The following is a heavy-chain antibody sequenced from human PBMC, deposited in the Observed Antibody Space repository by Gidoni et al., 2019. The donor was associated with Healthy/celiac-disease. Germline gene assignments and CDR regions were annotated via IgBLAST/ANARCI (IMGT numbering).Heavy chain of an antibody. Sequence: STYYNPSLKSRVTISVDTSKNQFSLKLSSVTAADTAVYYCARTGDCSGGSCPENWFDPWGQGTLVTVSS. V-gene: IGHV4-31*02. J-gene: IGHJ5*02. CDR3: ARTGDCSGGSCPENWFDP. D-gene: IGHD2-15*01. CDR2: ST.